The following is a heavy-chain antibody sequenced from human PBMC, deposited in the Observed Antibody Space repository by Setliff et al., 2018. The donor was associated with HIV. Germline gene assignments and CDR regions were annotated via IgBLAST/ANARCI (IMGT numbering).Heavy chain of an antibody. D-gene: IGHD3-10*01. CDR1: GYSVNSDYL. CDR2: IFNDGRT. Sequence: SETLSLTCTVSGYSVNSDYLWCWIRQPPGKGLEWIGSIFNDGRTYYKPSLKSRVTIPMDTSTNQFSLKLTSVTAADTAVYFCARHFPSISLFFGDPGPFDRWGQGALVTVSS. J-gene: IGHJ4*02. V-gene: IGHV4-38-2*02. CDR3: ARHFPSISLFFGDPGPFDR.